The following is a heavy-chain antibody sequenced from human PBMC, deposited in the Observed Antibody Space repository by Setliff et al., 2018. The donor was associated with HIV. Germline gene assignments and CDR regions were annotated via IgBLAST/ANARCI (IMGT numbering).Heavy chain of an antibody. CDR2: ISAYNRNV. D-gene: IGHD6-19*01. CDR3: ARVLDPGIAVATHAFDI. CDR1: GYTFTSYG. Sequence: ASVKVSCKASGYTFTSYGVSWVRQAPGQGLEWMGWISAYNRNVNYSQKVQGRVAMTTDTSTSTAYMELKNLKSDDTAVYYCARVLDPGIAVATHAFDIWGQGTMVTVSS. J-gene: IGHJ3*02. V-gene: IGHV1-18*01.